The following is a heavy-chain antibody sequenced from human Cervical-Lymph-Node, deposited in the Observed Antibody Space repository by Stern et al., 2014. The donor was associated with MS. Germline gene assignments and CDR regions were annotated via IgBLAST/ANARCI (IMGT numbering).Heavy chain of an antibody. CDR3: ARDLGSSSWQPFDP. J-gene: IGHJ5*02. D-gene: IGHD6-13*01. CDR1: GFTFSSYS. V-gene: IGHV3-21*01. Sequence: VQLVESGGGLVKPGGSLRLSCAASGFTFSSYSMNWVRQAPGTGLEWVSSISSSSSYIYYADSVKGRFTISRDNAKNSLYLQMNSLRAEDTAVYYCARDLGSSSWQPFDPWGQGTLVTVSS. CDR2: ISSSSSYI.